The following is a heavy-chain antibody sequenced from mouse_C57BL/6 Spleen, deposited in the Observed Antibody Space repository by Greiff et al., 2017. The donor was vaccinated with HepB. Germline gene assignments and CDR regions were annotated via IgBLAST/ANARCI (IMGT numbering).Heavy chain of an antibody. J-gene: IGHJ1*03. CDR3: ARHEDHDYDPYWYFDV. D-gene: IGHD2-4*01. Sequence: VQLQESGAELVKPGASVKLSCKASGYTFTEYTIHWVKQRSGQGLEWIGWFYPGSGSIKYNEKFKDKATLTADKSSSTVYMELSRLTSEDSAVYFCARHEDHDYDPYWYFDVWGTGTTVTVSS. V-gene: IGHV1-62-2*01. CDR2: FYPGSGSI. CDR1: GYTFTEYT.